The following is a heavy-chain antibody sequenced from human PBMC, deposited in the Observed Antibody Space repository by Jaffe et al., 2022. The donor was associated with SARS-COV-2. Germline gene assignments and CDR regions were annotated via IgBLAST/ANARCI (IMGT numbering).Heavy chain of an antibody. CDR3: AREKAGDGWFDP. CDR1: GYTFTNYV. V-gene: IGHV1-3*01. D-gene: IGHD6-13*01. J-gene: IGHJ5*02. Sequence: QVQLVQSGAEVKKPGASVSLSCRASGYTFTNYVVQWVRQAPGHSLEWMGWIIAGSGDTRYSQKFQGRVTITRDTSASTAHMELSSLISEDTAVYYCAREKAGDGWFDPWGQGTLVTVSS. CDR2: IIAGSGDT.